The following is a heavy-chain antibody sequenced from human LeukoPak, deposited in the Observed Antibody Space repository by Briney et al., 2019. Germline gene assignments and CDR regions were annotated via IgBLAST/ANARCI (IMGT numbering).Heavy chain of an antibody. CDR2: IIPILGIA. CDR3: ELRSYGSGSPPFDY. J-gene: IGHJ4*02. D-gene: IGHD3-10*01. Sequence: SVKVSCKASGGTFSSYAISWVRQAPGQGLEWVGRIIPILGIANYAQKFQGRVTITADKSTSTAYMELSSLRSEDTAVYYCELRSYGSGSPPFDYWGQGTLVTVSS. CDR1: GGTFSSYA. V-gene: IGHV1-69*04.